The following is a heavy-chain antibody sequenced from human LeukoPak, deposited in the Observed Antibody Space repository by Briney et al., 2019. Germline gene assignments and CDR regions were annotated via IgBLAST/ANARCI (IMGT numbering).Heavy chain of an antibody. CDR1: GGSISSYY. Sequence: SETLSLTCTVSGGSISSYYWSWIRQPAGKGLEWIGRIYTSGSTNYNPSLKSRVTMSVDTSKNQFSLKLSSVTAADTAVYYCAREGDIVVVPAASYYYYMDVWGKGTTVTVSS. CDR2: IYTSGST. J-gene: IGHJ6*03. V-gene: IGHV4-4*07. D-gene: IGHD2-2*01. CDR3: AREGDIVVVPAASYYYYMDV.